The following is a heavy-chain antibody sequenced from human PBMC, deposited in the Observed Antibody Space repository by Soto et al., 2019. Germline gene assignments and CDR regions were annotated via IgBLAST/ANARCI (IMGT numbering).Heavy chain of an antibody. CDR2: INSDGSST. J-gene: IGHJ4*02. CDR1: GFTFSSYW. Sequence: EVQLVESGGGLVQPGESLRLSCAASGFTFSSYWMHWVRQAPGKGLVWVSRINSDGSSTSYAGSVKGRFTISRDNAKNTLYLQMNSLRAEDTAVYYCVRTSLVVAAATREDYWGQGTLVTASS. V-gene: IGHV3-74*01. CDR3: VRTSLVVAAATREDY. D-gene: IGHD2-15*01.